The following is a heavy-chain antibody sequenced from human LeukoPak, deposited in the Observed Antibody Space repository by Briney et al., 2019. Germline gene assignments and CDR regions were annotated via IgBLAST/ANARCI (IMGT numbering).Heavy chain of an antibody. CDR1: GFTFSSYS. J-gene: IGHJ4*02. D-gene: IGHD5-18*01. Sequence: GGSLRLSCAASGFTFSSYSMMWVRQAPGKGLEWVSYISSSSTTIHYADSVKGRFTISRDNAKNSVYLQMNSLRAEDTAVYYCARGGYSYGSGSNNFDYWGQGTLVTVSS. CDR3: ARGGYSYGSGSNNFDY. CDR2: ISSSSTTI. V-gene: IGHV3-48*01.